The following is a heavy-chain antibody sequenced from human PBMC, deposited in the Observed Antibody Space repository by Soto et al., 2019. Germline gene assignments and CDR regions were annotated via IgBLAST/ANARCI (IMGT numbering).Heavy chain of an antibody. D-gene: IGHD1-20*01. CDR2: ISGSGGST. V-gene: IGHV3-23*01. CDR3: AKGEYNWNYAGY. J-gene: IGHJ4*02. CDR1: GFTFSSYA. Sequence: EVQLLESGGGLVQPGGSLRLSCAASGFTFSSYAMSWVRQAPGKGLEWVSAISGSGGSTYYADSVKGRFTISRDNSKNMLYLQMNSLRAEDTAVYYCAKGEYNWNYAGYWGQGTLVTVSS.